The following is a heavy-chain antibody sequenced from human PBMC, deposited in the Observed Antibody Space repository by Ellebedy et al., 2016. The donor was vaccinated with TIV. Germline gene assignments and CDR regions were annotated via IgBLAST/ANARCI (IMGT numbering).Heavy chain of an antibody. Sequence: GESLKISCAASGFTVSSHYMSWVRQAPGRGLEWVSVIYAGGNTYYGDSVKGRFTISRDNSKNTLYLQMNSLRGDDTAVYYCARDHITMAGSDAFDIWGQGTMVTVSS. J-gene: IGHJ3*02. CDR3: ARDHITMAGSDAFDI. D-gene: IGHD6-19*01. CDR1: GFTVSSHY. V-gene: IGHV3-66*01. CDR2: IYAGGNT.